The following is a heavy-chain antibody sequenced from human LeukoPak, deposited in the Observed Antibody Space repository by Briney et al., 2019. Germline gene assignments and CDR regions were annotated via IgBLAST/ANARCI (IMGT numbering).Heavy chain of an antibody. CDR3: RGIPYYFDY. J-gene: IGHJ4*02. CDR2: IYPDDSDT. Sequence: GESLKISCKGSGYTFTNYWIGWVRQVPGKGLEWMGIIYPDDSDTRYRPSFQGQVTISADKSISTAYLQWSSLKASDTAMYLIRGIPYYFDYWGQGTLVTVSS. CDR1: GYTFTNYW. D-gene: IGHD1-14*01. V-gene: IGHV5-51*01.